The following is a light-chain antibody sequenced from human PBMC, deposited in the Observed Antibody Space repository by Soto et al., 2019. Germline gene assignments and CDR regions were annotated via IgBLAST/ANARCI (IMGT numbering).Light chain of an antibody. CDR2: GNS. V-gene: IGLV1-40*01. Sequence: QSVLTQPPSVSGAPGQRVTISCTGSSSNIGAGYDVHWYQQLPGTSPKLLISGNSNRPSVVTDRFSGSKSGTSASLAITGLQADDEADDYGQSYDSSLSEVFGTGTKLTVL. CDR3: QSYDSSLSEV. CDR1: SSNIGAGYD. J-gene: IGLJ1*01.